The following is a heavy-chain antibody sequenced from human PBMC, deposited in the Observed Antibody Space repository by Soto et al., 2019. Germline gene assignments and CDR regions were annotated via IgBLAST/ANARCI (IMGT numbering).Heavy chain of an antibody. CDR2: ISAYNGQT. J-gene: IGHJ5*02. Sequence: ASVKVSCKASGYPFDTYGINWVRQAPGQRPEWMGWISAYNGQTDYAQNFQGRVTMATDTSTNTAYMELRNLRSDDTAVYYCAIDPHELWNSCFIVPCCPGTLVTGSS. CDR1: GYPFDTYG. CDR3: AIDPHELWNSCFIVP. D-gene: IGHD2-21*01. V-gene: IGHV1-18*01.